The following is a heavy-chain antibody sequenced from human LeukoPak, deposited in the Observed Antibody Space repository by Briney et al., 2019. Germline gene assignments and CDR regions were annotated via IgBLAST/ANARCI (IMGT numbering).Heavy chain of an antibody. Sequence: SGTLSLTCAVSAGSISSGSWWNWVRQPPGKGLEWIGEINHSGSTNYNPSLKSRVTISVDTSKTQFSLKLSSVTAADTAVYYCARCFISPLGGYYYSDAFDIWGQGTMVTVSS. CDR3: ARCFISPLGGYYYSDAFDI. CDR1: AGSISSGSW. CDR2: INHSGST. V-gene: IGHV4-4*02. J-gene: IGHJ3*02. D-gene: IGHD3-22*01.